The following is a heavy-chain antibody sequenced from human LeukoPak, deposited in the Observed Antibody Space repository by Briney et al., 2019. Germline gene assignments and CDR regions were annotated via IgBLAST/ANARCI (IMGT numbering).Heavy chain of an antibody. CDR2: IYYSGST. CDR3: ARVYYHDNSATIKYFDS. V-gene: IGHV4-31*03. J-gene: IGHJ4*02. Sequence: PSQTLSLTCSVSGASISGGYYYWSWVRQHPGKGLEWIGYIYYSGSTYYNPSLQSRLTISVDTSKNHFSLKLSAATAADTAVYYCARVYYHDNSATIKYFDSWGQGTLVAVSS. CDR1: GASISGGYYY. D-gene: IGHD3-22*01.